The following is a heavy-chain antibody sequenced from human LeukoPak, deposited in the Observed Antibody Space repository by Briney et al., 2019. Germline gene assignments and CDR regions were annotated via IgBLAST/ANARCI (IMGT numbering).Heavy chain of an antibody. D-gene: IGHD1-26*01. J-gene: IGHJ6*03. V-gene: IGHV3-64*01. CDR1: GFTFSSYA. Sequence: GGSLRLSCAASGFTFSSYAMHWVRQAPGKGLEYVSAISSNGGSTYYANPVKGRFTISRDNSKNTLYLQMGSLRAEDMAVYYCARSLWTRENYMDVWGKGTTVTVSS. CDR3: ARSLWTRENYMDV. CDR2: ISSNGGST.